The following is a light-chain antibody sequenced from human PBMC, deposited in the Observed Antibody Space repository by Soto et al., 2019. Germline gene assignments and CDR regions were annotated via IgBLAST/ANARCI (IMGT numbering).Light chain of an antibody. CDR3: CSYTPIRTL. Sequence: QSALTQPASVSGSPGQSITISCTGTSSDIGTYNYVSWYQQHPGRAPKLIIYEVSNRPSGVSSRFSGSRSANTASLTISGLQTEDEADYYCCSYTPIRTLFGGGTKLTVL. J-gene: IGLJ2*01. CDR2: EVS. CDR1: SSDIGTYNY. V-gene: IGLV2-14*03.